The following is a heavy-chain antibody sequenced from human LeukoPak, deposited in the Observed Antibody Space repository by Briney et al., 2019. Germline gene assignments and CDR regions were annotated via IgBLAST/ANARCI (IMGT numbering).Heavy chain of an antibody. CDR3: ASSRGYSGYEPFDY. CDR2: INPNSGGT. Sequence: ASVKVSCKASGYTFTGYYMHWVRQAPGQGLEGMGWINPNSGGTNYAQKLQGRVTMTRDTSISTAYMELSRLRSDDTAVYYCASSRGYSGYEPFDYWGQGTLVTVSS. J-gene: IGHJ4*02. V-gene: IGHV1-2*02. CDR1: GYTFTGYY. D-gene: IGHD5-12*01.